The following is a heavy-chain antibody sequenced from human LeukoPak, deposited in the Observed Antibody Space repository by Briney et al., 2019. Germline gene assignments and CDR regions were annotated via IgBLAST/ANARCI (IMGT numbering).Heavy chain of an antibody. CDR1: DGSISSYY. CDR3: AREDGYCSSTSCYNAFDI. V-gene: IGHV4-59*01. CDR2: IYYSGST. D-gene: IGHD2-2*02. J-gene: IGHJ3*02. Sequence: SETLSLTCTVSDGSISSYYWSWIRQPPGKGLEWIGYIYYSGSTNYNPSLKSRVTISVDTSKNQFSLKLSSVTAADTAVYYCAREDGYCSSTSCYNAFDIWGQGTMVTVSS.